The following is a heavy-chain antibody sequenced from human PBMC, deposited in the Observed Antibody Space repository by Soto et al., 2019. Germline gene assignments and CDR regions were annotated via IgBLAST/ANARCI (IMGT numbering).Heavy chain of an antibody. J-gene: IGHJ4*02. V-gene: IGHV3-30-3*01. CDR3: ARASGSYYYFDY. CDR1: GFTFSSYA. Sequence: PGGPLRLSCAASGFTFSSYAMSWVRQSPGKGLEWVAVICDSGGSKYYADSVKGRLTISRDNSKNTLYLQMNSLRAEDTAVYYCARASGSYYYFDYWGQGTLVTVSS. D-gene: IGHD1-26*01. CDR2: ICDSGGSK.